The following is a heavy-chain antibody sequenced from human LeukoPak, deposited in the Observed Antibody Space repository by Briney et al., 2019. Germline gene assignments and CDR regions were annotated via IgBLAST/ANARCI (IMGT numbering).Heavy chain of an antibody. V-gene: IGHV2-5*01. Sequence: SGPTLVNPTQTLTLTCTFSGFSLSTSGVGVGWIRQPPGKALEWLALIYWNDDKRYSPSLKSRLTITKDTSKNQVVLTMTNMDTVDTATYYCARSGYDFWSRDAFDIWGQGTMVTVSS. J-gene: IGHJ3*02. CDR1: GFSLSTSGVG. CDR2: IYWNDDK. CDR3: ARSGYDFWSRDAFDI. D-gene: IGHD3-3*01.